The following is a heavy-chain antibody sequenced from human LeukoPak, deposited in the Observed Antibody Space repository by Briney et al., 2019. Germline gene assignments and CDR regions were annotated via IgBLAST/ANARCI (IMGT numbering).Heavy chain of an antibody. Sequence: SETLSLTCTVSGGSISSSSYYWGWIRQPPGKGLEWIGSIYYSGSTYYNPSLKSRVTISVDTSKNQFSLKLSSVAAADTAVYYCARLVHNWFDPWGQGTLVTVSS. D-gene: IGHD2-8*01. CDR3: ARLVHNWFDP. J-gene: IGHJ5*02. V-gene: IGHV4-39*01. CDR2: IYYSGST. CDR1: GGSISSSSYY.